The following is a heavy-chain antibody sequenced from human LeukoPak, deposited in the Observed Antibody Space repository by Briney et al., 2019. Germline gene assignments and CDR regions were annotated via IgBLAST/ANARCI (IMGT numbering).Heavy chain of an antibody. D-gene: IGHD3-10*01. J-gene: IGHJ4*02. CDR1: GTSISLSNW. V-gene: IGHV4-4*02. CDR2: IYHSGTT. Sequence: PSETLSLTCAVSGTSISLSNWWTWVRQPPGKGLEWIGEIYHSGTTNYNPSLKSRVTISLDKSRDQFSLNLNSVSAADTAVYYCARSYFGSGTFIGFDYWGQGTLVTVSS. CDR3: ARSYFGSGTFIGFDY.